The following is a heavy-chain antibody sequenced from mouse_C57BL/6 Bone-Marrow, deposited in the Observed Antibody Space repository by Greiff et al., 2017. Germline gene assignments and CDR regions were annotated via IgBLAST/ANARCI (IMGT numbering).Heavy chain of an antibody. Sequence: EVMLVESEGGLVQPGSSMKLSCTASGFTFSDYYMAWVRQVPEKGLEWVANINYDGSSTYYLDSLKSRFIISRDNAKNILYLQMSSLKSEDTATYYCARYGYGFDNWGQGTTLTVSS. V-gene: IGHV5-16*01. CDR2: INYDGSST. CDR1: GFTFSDYY. D-gene: IGHD2-2*01. J-gene: IGHJ2*01. CDR3: ARYGYGFDN.